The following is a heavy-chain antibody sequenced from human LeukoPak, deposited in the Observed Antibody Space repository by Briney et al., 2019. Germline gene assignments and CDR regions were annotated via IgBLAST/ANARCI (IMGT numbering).Heavy chain of an antibody. J-gene: IGHJ4*02. CDR1: GFTFSSYA. Sequence: GGSLRLSCAASGFTFSSYAMSWVRQAPGKGLEWVSTISDSGGSTYYADSVKGRFTISRDNSKNTLYLQMNSLRAEDTAVYYCAKDQWSEQWLAHWGQGTLVTVSS. V-gene: IGHV3-23*01. CDR2: ISDSGGST. CDR3: AKDQWSEQWLAH. D-gene: IGHD6-19*01.